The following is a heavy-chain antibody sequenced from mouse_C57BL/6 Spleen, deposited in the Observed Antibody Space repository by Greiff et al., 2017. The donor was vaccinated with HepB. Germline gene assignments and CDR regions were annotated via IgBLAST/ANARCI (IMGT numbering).Heavy chain of an antibody. J-gene: IGHJ3*01. CDR2: IWTGGGT. Sequence: VHLVESGPGLVAPSQSLSITCTVSGFSLTSYAISWVRQPPGKGLEWLGVIWTGGGTNYNSALKSRLSISKDNSKSQVFLKMNSLQTDDTARYYCASIYYYGSSHAWFAYWGQGTLVTVSA. D-gene: IGHD1-1*01. CDR3: ASIYYYGSSHAWFAY. CDR1: GFSLTSYA. V-gene: IGHV2-9-1*01.